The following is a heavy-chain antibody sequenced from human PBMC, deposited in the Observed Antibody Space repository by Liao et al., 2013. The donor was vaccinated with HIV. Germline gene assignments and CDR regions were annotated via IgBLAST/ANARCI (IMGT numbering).Heavy chain of an antibody. D-gene: IGHD1-26*01. CDR3: ARVAYHSGVSGXTFDY. CDR1: NGSFNDYY. V-gene: IGHV4-34*01. J-gene: IGHJ4*02. CDR2: INHGGVA. Sequence: QVQLQEWGAGRLKASETLSLTCAVYNGSFNDYYWSWIRQPPGEGLEWIGEINHGGVATYNPSLQSRVTISVDTSINQFSLRLISLTPADTAVYYCARVAYHSGVSGXTFDYWGQGTLATVSS.